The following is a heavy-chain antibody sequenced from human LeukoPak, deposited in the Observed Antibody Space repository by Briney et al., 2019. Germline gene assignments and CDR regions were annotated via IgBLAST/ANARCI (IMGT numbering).Heavy chain of an antibody. J-gene: IGHJ4*02. D-gene: IGHD3-16*02. CDR1: GYTFTSYG. V-gene: IGHV1-2*02. CDR2: LNPNSGGT. Sequence: ASVKVSCKASGYTFTSYGISWVRQAPGEGLEWMGWLNPNSGGTHYAQKFQGKVTMSRDTSLSTAYMELSRLTSDDTALFYCARDYGFGNLLLFFDYWGQGTLVTVSS. CDR3: ARDYGFGNLLLFFDY.